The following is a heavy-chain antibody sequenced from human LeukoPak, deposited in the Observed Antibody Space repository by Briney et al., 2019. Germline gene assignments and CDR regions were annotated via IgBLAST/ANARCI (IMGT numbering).Heavy chain of an antibody. V-gene: IGHV3-15*01. CDR2: IKSKTDGGTT. CDR3: TTGASYYDFWSGYYGYFDY. CDR1: GFTFSNAW. D-gene: IGHD3-3*01. J-gene: IGHJ4*02. Sequence: GSLRLSCAASGFTFSNAWMSWVRQAPGKGLEWVGRIKSKTDGGTTDYAAPVKGRFTISRDDSKNTLYLQMNSLKTEDTAVYYCTTGASYYDFWSGYYGYFDYWGQGTLVTVSS.